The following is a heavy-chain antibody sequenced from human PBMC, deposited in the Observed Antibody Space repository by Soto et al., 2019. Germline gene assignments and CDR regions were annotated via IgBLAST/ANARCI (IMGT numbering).Heavy chain of an antibody. CDR3: ASWEPGTSVDS. J-gene: IGHJ5*01. Sequence: QVQLQESGPGLVKPSGTLSLTCAVSGGSFTSNNCWSWLRQPQGQGLEWIGEIYRTGSTNYNQSLKSRVTISLDKSEPQFCLKVTSLTAACTAVYYCASWEPGTSVDSWGQAPWVPVSS. CDR1: GGSFTSNNC. CDR2: IYRTGST. D-gene: IGHD1-7*01. V-gene: IGHV4-4*02.